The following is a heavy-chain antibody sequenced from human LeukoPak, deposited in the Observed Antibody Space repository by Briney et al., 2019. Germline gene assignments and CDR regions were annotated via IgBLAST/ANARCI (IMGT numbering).Heavy chain of an antibody. V-gene: IGHV3-11*01. Sequence: KTGGSLRLSCAASGFTFSDYDMSWIRQAPGKGLEWVSYISSSGIIIYYVDSVKGRFTISRDNAKNSLYLQMSSLRAEDTAVYYCARVSIGDSNSWIAEYFQHWGQGTLVTVSS. CDR3: ARVSIGDSNSWIAEYFQH. CDR1: GFTFSDYD. D-gene: IGHD6-13*01. CDR2: ISSSGIII. J-gene: IGHJ1*01.